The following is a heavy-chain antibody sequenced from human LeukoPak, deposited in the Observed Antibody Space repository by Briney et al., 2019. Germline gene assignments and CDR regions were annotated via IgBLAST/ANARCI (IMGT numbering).Heavy chain of an antibody. Sequence: SETLSLTCTVSGGSISSSSYYWGWIRQPPGKGLEWIGSIYYSGNTYYNPSLRSRVTISVDTSMNQFSLKLSSVTAADTAVYYCARYYYYDSSGYYDGYYFDYWGQGTLVTVSS. V-gene: IGHV4-39*01. CDR2: IYYSGNT. CDR1: GGSISSSSYY. D-gene: IGHD3-22*01. CDR3: ARYYYYDSSGYYDGYYFDY. J-gene: IGHJ4*02.